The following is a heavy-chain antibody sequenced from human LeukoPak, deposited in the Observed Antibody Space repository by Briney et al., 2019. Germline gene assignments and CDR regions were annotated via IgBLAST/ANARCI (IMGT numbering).Heavy chain of an antibody. J-gene: IGHJ4*02. CDR3: ARERGSGWQRGALSQ. V-gene: IGHV3-7*01. CDR1: GFTFSSYW. CDR2: IKQDGSEK. Sequence: PGGSLRLSCAASGFTFSSYWMSWVRQAPGKGLEWVANIKQDGSEKYYVDSVKGRFTISRDNAKNSLYLQMNSLRAEDTAVYYCARERGSGWQRGALSQWGQGTLVTVSS. D-gene: IGHD6-19*01.